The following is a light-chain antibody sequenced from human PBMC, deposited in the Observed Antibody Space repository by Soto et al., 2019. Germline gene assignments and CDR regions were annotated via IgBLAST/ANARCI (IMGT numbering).Light chain of an antibody. CDR1: QSISTY. J-gene: IGKJ4*01. CDR3: QQYDSLPLT. Sequence: DIQMTQSPSSLSASVGNRVTITCRASQSISTYLNWYQKKPGKAPNLLIYDASRLQSGVPSRFSGSGYGTDFTFTISSLKPEDIATYYCQQYDSLPLTFGGGTKVDIK. CDR2: DAS. V-gene: IGKV1-33*01.